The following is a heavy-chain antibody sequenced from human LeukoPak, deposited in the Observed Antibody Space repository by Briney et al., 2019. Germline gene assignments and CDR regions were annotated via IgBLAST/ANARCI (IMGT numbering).Heavy chain of an antibody. CDR2: ISPNSGGT. Sequence: ASVKVSCKASGYTFNGYYMHWVRQAPGQGLEWMGWISPNSGGTNYAQKFQGRVTMTRDTSISTAYMELSRLRSDDTAVYYCARDPGDVAWFDPWGQGTLVTVSS. J-gene: IGHJ5*02. D-gene: IGHD7-27*01. CDR3: ARDPGDVAWFDP. V-gene: IGHV1-2*02. CDR1: GYTFNGYY.